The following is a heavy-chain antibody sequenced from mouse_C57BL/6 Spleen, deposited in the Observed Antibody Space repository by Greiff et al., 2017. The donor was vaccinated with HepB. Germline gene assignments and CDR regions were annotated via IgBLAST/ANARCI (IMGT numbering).Heavy chain of an antibody. CDR3: AREGLSTMVTTRYAMDY. D-gene: IGHD2-2*01. Sequence: VQLQQSGAELVKPGASVKISCKASGYAFSSYWMNWVKQRPGKGLEWIGQIYPGDGDTNYNGKFKGKATLTADKSSSTAYMQLSSLTSEDSAVYFCAREGLSTMVTTRYAMDYWGQGTSVTVSS. CDR2: IYPGDGDT. V-gene: IGHV1-80*01. J-gene: IGHJ4*01. CDR1: GYAFSSYW.